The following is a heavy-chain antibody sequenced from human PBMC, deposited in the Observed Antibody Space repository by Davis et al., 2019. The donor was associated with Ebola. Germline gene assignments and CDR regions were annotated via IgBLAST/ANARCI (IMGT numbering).Heavy chain of an antibody. J-gene: IGHJ4*02. CDR3: AHRRGYRRSWYRAPFDY. Sequence: SGPTLAILPQTFTLTCTFSGFSLRTSGVGVAWIRQPPGKALEWLALIYWDDDKRYSPSLKSRLTITKDTSNNQVVLTMTNMDPVDTATYYCAHRRGYRRSWYRAPFDYWGQGTLVTVSS. V-gene: IGHV2-5*02. CDR2: IYWDDDK. D-gene: IGHD6-13*01. CDR1: GFSLRTSGVG.